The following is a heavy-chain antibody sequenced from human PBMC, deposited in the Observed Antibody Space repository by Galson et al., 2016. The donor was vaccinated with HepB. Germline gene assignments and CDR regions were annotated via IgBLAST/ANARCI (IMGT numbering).Heavy chain of an antibody. J-gene: IGHJ3*02. CDR1: GGSFRGFY. CDR2: MEHIGRS. CDR3: VQGPRNVDVGVAATPIQIHAFDI. Sequence: ETLSLTCAVHGGSFRGFYWTWIRQAPGKGLEWIGEMEHIGRSNYNPSLKSRVTKLVETSKNQFSLKMNSVTAADTALYYCVQGPRNVDVGVAATPIQIHAFDIWAQGTMVIVSS. D-gene: IGHD2-15*01. V-gene: IGHV4-34*01.